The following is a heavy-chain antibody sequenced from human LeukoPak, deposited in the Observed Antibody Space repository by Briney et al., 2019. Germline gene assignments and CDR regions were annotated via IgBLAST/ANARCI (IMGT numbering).Heavy chain of an antibody. J-gene: IGHJ5*02. D-gene: IGHD2-2*01. V-gene: IGHV4-39*07. CDR1: GGSISSSSYY. Sequence: PSETLSLTCTVSGGSISSSSYYWGWIRQPPGKGLEWIGSIYYSGSTYYNPSLKSRVTISVDTSKNQFSLRLSSVTAADTAVYYCARESERYCYSTSCPNWYDPWGQGTLVTVSS. CDR3: ARESERYCYSTSCPNWYDP. CDR2: IYYSGST.